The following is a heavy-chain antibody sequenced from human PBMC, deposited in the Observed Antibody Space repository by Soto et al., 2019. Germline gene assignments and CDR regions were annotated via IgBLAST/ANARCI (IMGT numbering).Heavy chain of an antibody. CDR1: GGTFSNHL. J-gene: IGHJ4*01. V-gene: IGHV1-69*08. CDR2: IIPLFGTL. D-gene: IGHD3-10*01. CDR3: ASVSLYGSGSYPVAY. Sequence: QVQLVQSGAEVKKPGSSVNVSCKASGGTFSNHLISWVRQAPGQGLEWMGTIIPLFGTLNYAQKLHSRVTLSADRSTSTAYMELSSLRADDTAVYYCASVSLYGSGSYPVAYWGQGTLVTVAS.